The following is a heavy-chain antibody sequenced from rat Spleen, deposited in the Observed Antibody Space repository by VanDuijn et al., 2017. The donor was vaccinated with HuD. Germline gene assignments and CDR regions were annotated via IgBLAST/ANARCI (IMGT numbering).Heavy chain of an antibody. CDR3: TTDRAGDY. Sequence: EVQLVESGGGLVQPGRSLKLSCAASGFTFSDYYMAWVRQAPTKGLEWVATISYDVSRNYYRDSVKGRFTISRDNAKSSLYLQMDSLRSEDTATYYCTTDRAGDYWGQGVMVTVSS. D-gene: IGHD4-3*01. CDR2: ISYDVSRN. V-gene: IGHV5-20*01. J-gene: IGHJ2*01. CDR1: GFTFSDYY.